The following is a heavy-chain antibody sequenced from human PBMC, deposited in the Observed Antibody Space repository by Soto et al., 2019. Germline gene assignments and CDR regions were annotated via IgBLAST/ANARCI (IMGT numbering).Heavy chain of an antibody. V-gene: IGHV1-69*01. Sequence: QVQLVQSGAEVKKPGSSVKVSCKASGGTFSSYAISWVRQAPGQGLEWMGGIIPIFGTANYAQKFQGRVTITADESTSTAYMELISLRAADTAVYYCASGDIVVVPAAIHYYYYYGMDVWGQGTTVTVSS. J-gene: IGHJ6*02. D-gene: IGHD2-2*02. CDR3: ASGDIVVVPAAIHYYYYYGMDV. CDR1: GGTFSSYA. CDR2: IIPIFGTA.